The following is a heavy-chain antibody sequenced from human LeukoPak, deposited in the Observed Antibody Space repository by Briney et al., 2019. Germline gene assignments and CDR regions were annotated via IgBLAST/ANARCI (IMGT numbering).Heavy chain of an antibody. CDR2: IIPIFGTA. J-gene: IGHJ4*02. Sequence: GASVKVSCKASGYTFTGYYMHWVRQAPGQGLEWMGGIIPIFGTANYAQKFQGRVTITADKSTSTAYMELSSLRSEDTAVYYCARDVPGMYSGPFDYWGQGTLVTVSS. CDR1: GYTFTGYY. D-gene: IGHD1-14*01. V-gene: IGHV1-69*06. CDR3: ARDVPGMYSGPFDY.